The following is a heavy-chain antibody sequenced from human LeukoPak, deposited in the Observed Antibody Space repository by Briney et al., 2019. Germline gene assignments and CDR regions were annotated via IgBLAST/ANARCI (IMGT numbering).Heavy chain of an antibody. J-gene: IGHJ4*02. CDR1: GYTFTSYG. CDR2: ISAYNGNT. CDR3: ARSPFGIVVVTPHDY. D-gene: IGHD2-21*02. V-gene: IGHV1-18*01. Sequence: ASVKVSYKASGYTFTSYGISWVRQAPGQGLEWMGWISAYNGNTNYAQKLQGRVTITADKSTSTAYMELSSLRSEDTAVYYCARSPFGIVVVTPHDYWGQGTLVTVSS.